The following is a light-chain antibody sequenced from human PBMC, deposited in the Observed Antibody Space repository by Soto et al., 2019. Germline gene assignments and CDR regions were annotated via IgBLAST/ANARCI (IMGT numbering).Light chain of an antibody. CDR3: PQYNSLST. CDR2: AAS. J-gene: IGKJ1*01. Sequence: IQMTQSPSSLSASVGDRVTITCRASQGIRNDLGWYQQKPGKAPKLLIYAASSLQSRVPSRFSGSGSATEFPIKISRLSPDAIETYDCPQYNSLSTLGKGTK. V-gene: IGKV1-17*01. CDR1: QGIRND.